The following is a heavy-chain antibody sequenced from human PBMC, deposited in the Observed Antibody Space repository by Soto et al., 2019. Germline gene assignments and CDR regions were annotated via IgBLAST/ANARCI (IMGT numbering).Heavy chain of an antibody. CDR2: IRQDGSEN. D-gene: IGHD2-15*01. J-gene: IGHJ6*02. CDR1: GFTFSNYW. Sequence: GGSLRLSRTTSGFTFSNYWMTWVRQAPGKGLEWVANIRQDGSENSYVGSVKGRFTISRDNTKNSLFLQMNNLRAEDAAIYYCGRERGSKSMDVWGQGTTVTVSS. CDR3: GRERGSKSMDV. V-gene: IGHV3-7*03.